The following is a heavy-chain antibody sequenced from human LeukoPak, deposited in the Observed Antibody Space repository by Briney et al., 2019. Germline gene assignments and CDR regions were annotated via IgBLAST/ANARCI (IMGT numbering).Heavy chain of an antibody. Sequence: ASVKVSCKASGGTFISYAISWVRQAPGQGLEWMGGIIPIFGTANYAQKFQGRVTITADESTSTAYMELSSLRSEDTAVYYCARSPIVGATREDYWGQGTLVTVSS. D-gene: IGHD1-26*01. V-gene: IGHV1-69*13. CDR3: ARSPIVGATREDY. CDR1: GGTFISYA. CDR2: IIPIFGTA. J-gene: IGHJ4*02.